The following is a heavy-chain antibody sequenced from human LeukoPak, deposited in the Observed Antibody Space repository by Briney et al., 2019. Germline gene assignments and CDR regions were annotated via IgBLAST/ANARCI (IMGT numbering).Heavy chain of an antibody. D-gene: IGHD6-13*01. CDR3: ARDRSSWRGGFDY. CDR2: ISSSSSYI. V-gene: IGHV3-21*01. CDR1: GFTFSSYT. Sequence: GGSLRLSCAASGFTFSSYTMNWVRQAPGKGLEWVSSISSSSSYIYYADSVKGRFTISRDNAKNSLYLQMNSMRAEDTAVYYCARDRSSWRGGFDYWGQGTLVTVSS. J-gene: IGHJ4*02.